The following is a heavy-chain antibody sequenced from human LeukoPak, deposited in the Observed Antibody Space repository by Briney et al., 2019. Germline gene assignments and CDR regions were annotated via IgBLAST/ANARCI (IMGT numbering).Heavy chain of an antibody. CDR2: IYSGGGT. Sequence: PGGSLRLSCAASGFTVSSNYMTWVRQAPGKGLEWVSIIYSGGGTYYADSVKGRFTISRDNSKNTLYLQMNSLRAEDTAVYYCAKDLDPYSSSWFDYWGQGTLVTVSS. D-gene: IGHD6-13*01. CDR3: AKDLDPYSSSWFDY. CDR1: GFTVSSNY. V-gene: IGHV3-53*05. J-gene: IGHJ4*02.